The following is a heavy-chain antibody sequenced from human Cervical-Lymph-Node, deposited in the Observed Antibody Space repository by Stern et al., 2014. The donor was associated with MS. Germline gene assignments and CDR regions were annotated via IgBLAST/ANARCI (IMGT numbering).Heavy chain of an antibody. CDR2: LSYSGTT. J-gene: IGHJ4*02. CDR3: ARDDRSRFTD. CDR1: GGSLTSGGYF. V-gene: IGHV4-31*03. Sequence: QVQLQESGPGVVKPSQTLSLTCTVTGGSLTSGGYFWNWVRQYPGKGLEWIGFLSYSGTTSYSASIKGRISISVDTSKNQFSLKLKYVTAADTAIYFCARDDRSRFTDWGQGTLVTVSS. D-gene: IGHD1-14*01.